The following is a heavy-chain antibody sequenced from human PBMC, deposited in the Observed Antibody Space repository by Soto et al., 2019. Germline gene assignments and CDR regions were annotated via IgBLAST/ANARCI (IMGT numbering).Heavy chain of an antibody. Sequence: SETLSLTCTVSGGSISSSSYYWGWIRQPPGKGLEWIGSIYYSGSTYYNPSLKSRVTISVDTSKNQFSLKLSSVTAADTAVYYCARPKDYGGILDAFDIWGQGTMVTVSS. CDR2: IYYSGST. CDR1: GGSISSSSYY. V-gene: IGHV4-39*01. J-gene: IGHJ3*02. CDR3: ARPKDYGGILDAFDI. D-gene: IGHD4-17*01.